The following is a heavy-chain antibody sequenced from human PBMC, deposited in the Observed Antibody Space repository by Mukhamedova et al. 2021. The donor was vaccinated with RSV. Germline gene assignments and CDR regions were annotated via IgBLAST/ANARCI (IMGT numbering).Heavy chain of an antibody. CDR3: ARGIVCDGGSCYFDH. J-gene: IGHJ4*02. Sequence: IGNRGSTISFADSVKGRFTISRDNAKNLVFLQMDSLRAEDTAVYHCARGIVCDGGSCYFDHWGQGALVTVSS. D-gene: IGHD2-15*01. CDR2: IGNRGSTI. V-gene: IGHV3-11*01.